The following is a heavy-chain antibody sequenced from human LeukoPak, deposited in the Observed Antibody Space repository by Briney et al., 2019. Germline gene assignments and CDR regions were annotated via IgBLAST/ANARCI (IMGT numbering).Heavy chain of an antibody. Sequence: ASVKVSCKASGYTLTGHYIHWVRQAPGQGLEWMGWVSPHSGFTMYPQRFQGRVTMTTDTSISTAFLEVRRLRSDDTAAYYCARQTGDDALDIWGQGTMITVYS. CDR1: GYTLTGHY. J-gene: IGHJ3*02. CDR3: ARQTGDDALDI. V-gene: IGHV1-2*02. D-gene: IGHD7-27*01. CDR2: VSPHSGFT.